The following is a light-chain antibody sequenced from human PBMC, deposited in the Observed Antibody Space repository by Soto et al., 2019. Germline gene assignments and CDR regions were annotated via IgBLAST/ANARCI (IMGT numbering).Light chain of an antibody. CDR3: QQSYSTPRT. CDR2: AAS. Sequence: DIQMPPSPSSLSASVGDRVTITCRASQSISNYLNWYQQKPGQAPKLLIYAASTLQSGVPSRFSGSGSGTDFTLTISSLQPEDFATYYCQQSYSTPRTFGQGTKVEV. CDR1: QSISNY. J-gene: IGKJ1*01. V-gene: IGKV1-39*01.